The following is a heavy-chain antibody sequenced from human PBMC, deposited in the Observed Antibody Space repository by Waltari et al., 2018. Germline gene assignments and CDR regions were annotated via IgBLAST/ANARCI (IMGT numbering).Heavy chain of an antibody. V-gene: IGHV3-74*01. D-gene: IGHD6-13*01. CDR2: INTDGSIT. CDR1: RFTLSTHW. J-gene: IGHJ4*02. CDR3: VLFSSSFLGDC. Sequence: EVQLVESGGGVVQPGGSLRLPCAASRFTLSTHWMHWVRQAPGKGLVSVSQINTDGSITSYADSVRGRFTISRDNAKNTLFLQMSSLRAEDTAVYYCVLFSSSFLGDCWGQGTLVTVSS.